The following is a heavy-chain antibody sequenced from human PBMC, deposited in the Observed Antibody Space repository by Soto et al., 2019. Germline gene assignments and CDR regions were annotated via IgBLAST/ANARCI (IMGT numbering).Heavy chain of an antibody. CDR2: VFYTGST. CDR1: GDSVSNTYYS. Sequence: QVHLQESGPGLVKPSETLSLTCTVSGDSVSNTYYSWSWIRQPPGKGLEWIGYVFYTGSTSYNPSLKSLVTVSLDTSKNQFSLKLTSVTAADTAVYYFVSLCCGYASAPWGQGTLVTVSS. J-gene: IGHJ5*02. CDR3: VSLCCGYASAP. D-gene: IGHD5-18*01. V-gene: IGHV4-61*01.